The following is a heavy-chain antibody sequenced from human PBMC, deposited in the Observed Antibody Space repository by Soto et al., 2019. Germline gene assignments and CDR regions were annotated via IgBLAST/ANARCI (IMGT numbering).Heavy chain of an antibody. J-gene: IGHJ6*03. CDR3: AREGKVTTYQYYYYYYMDV. D-gene: IGHD4-4*01. CDR1: GFTFSSYA. Sequence: GSLRLSCAASGFTFSSYAMHWVRQAPGKGLEYVSAISSNGGSTYYANSVKGRFTISRDNSKNTLYLQMGSLRAEDMAVYYCAREGKVTTYQYYYYYYMDVWGKGTTVTVSS. V-gene: IGHV3-64*01. CDR2: ISSNGGST.